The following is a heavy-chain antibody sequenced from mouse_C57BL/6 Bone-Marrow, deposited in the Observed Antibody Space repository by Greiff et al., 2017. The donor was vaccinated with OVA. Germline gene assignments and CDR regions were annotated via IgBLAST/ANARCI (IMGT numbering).Heavy chain of an antibody. CDR2: ISYDGSN. CDR1: GYSITSGYY. J-gene: IGHJ1*03. V-gene: IGHV3-6*01. CDR3: ARDV. Sequence: VQLQQSGPGLVKPSQPLSLTCSVTGYSITSGYYWNWIRQFPGNKLEWMGYISYDGSNNYNPSLKNRISITRDTSKNQFFLKLNSVTTEDTATYYCARDVWGTGTTVTVSS.